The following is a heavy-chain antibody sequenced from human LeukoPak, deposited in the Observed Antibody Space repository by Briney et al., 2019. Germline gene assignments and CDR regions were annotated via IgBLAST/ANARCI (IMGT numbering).Heavy chain of an antibody. CDR3: ATRDKGYSSGREV. D-gene: IGHD5-24*01. CDR1: GFTVSSNY. Sequence: PGGSLRLSCAASGFTVSSNYMTWVRQAPGKGLEWVSIISGGGSAYYADSVKGRFTISRDSSKNTLYLQMNSLRAEDTAVYYCATRDKGYSSGREVWAKGPRVTVSS. CDR2: ISGGGSA. V-gene: IGHV3-66*01. J-gene: IGHJ6*04.